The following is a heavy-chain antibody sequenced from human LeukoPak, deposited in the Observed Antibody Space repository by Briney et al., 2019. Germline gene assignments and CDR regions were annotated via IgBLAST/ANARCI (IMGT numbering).Heavy chain of an antibody. V-gene: IGHV4-59*01. CDR2: IYYSGST. CDR1: GGSISSYY. J-gene: IGHJ6*03. CDR3: ARSRPYYYGSGSYYRNYCYMDV. D-gene: IGHD3-10*01. Sequence: SETLSLTCTVSGGSISSYYWSWIRQPPGKGLEWIRYIYYSGSTNYNPSLKSRVTISVDTSKNQFSLKLSSVTAADTAVYYCARSRPYYYGSGSYYRNYCYMDVWGKGTTVTISS.